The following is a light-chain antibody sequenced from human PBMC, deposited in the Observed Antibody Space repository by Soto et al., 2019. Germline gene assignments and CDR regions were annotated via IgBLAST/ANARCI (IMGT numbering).Light chain of an antibody. Sequence: DIQMTQSHSTLSASGGYRDTITCRARPSTRRLMALYQQTPGKAPNLLIYDASSLESGVPSRFSGSGSGTEFTLTISSLQPDDFATYYCQQYNSYSFTFGGGTK. J-gene: IGKJ4*01. V-gene: IGKV1-5*01. CDR1: PSTRRL. CDR2: DAS. CDR3: QQYNSYSFT.